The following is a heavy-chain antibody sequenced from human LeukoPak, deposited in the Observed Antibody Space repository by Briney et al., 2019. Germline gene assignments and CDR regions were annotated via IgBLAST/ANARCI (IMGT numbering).Heavy chain of an antibody. CDR2: IYYSGST. J-gene: IGHJ6*02. CDR1: GGSLSSYY. V-gene: IGHV4-59*01. D-gene: IGHD1-7*01. CDR3: ARDNWNYGSSMDV. Sequence: SETLSLTCTVSGGSLSSYYWSWIRQPPGKGLEWIGYIYYSGSTNYNPSLKSRVTISVDTSKNQFSLKLSSVTAADTAVYYCARDNWNYGSSMDVWGQGTTVTVSS.